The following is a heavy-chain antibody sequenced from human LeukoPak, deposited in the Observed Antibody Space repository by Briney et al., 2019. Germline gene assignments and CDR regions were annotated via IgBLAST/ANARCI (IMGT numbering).Heavy chain of an antibody. V-gene: IGHV3-48*03. D-gene: IGHD4-17*01. CDR3: ARPQEYGDYDP. CDR1: GFTFSSYE. CDR2: ISSSGSTI. J-gene: IGHJ5*02. Sequence: GGSLRLSCAASGFTFSSYEMNWVRQAPGKGLEWVSYISSSGSTIYYADSVKGRFTISRDNAKNSLYLQMNSLRAEDTAVYYCARPQEYGDYDPWGQGTLVTVSS.